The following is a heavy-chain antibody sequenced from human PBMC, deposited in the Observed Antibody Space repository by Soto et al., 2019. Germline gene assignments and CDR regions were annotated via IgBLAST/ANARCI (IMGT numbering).Heavy chain of an antibody. CDR2: INHSGST. D-gene: IGHD4-17*01. CDR1: GGSFSGYY. CDR3: ARGDYYGDYYY. J-gene: IGHJ4*02. V-gene: IGHV4-34*01. Sequence: QVQLQQWGAGLLKPSETLSLTCAVYGGSFSGYYWSWIRQPPGKGLEWIGEINHSGSTNYNPSLKSRVTISVDTFKNQFSLKLSSVTAADTAVYYCARGDYYGDYYYWGQGTLVTVAS.